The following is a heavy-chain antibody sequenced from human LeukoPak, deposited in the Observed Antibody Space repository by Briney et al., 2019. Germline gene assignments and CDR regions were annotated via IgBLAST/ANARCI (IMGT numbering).Heavy chain of an antibody. CDR2: MSDSGTNT. J-gene: IGHJ6*03. V-gene: IGHV3-23*01. D-gene: IGHD3-10*01. CDR3: AKGGAVSSKSITMVRGTRRYYYYMGV. CDR1: GFTFSSYA. Sequence: GGSLRLSCAASGFTFSSYAMSWVRQAPGKGLEWVSGMSDSGTNTYYADSVKGRFTISRDNSKNTLYLQMNSLRAEDTAVYYCAKGGAVSSKSITMVRGTRRYYYYMGVWGKGTTVTISS.